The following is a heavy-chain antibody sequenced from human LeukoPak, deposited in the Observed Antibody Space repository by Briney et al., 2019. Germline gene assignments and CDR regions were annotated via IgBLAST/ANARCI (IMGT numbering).Heavy chain of an antibody. CDR1: GGSISSYY. J-gene: IGHJ5*02. Sequence: PSETLSLTCTVSGGSISSYYWSWIRQAPGKGLECIAYIYYSGKTNYNPSLKSRVTMSVDTSKNQISLKLNSVTAADTAVYYCARGFNWFDPWGQGTLVTVSS. V-gene: IGHV4-59*01. CDR2: IYYSGKT. CDR3: ARGFNWFDP.